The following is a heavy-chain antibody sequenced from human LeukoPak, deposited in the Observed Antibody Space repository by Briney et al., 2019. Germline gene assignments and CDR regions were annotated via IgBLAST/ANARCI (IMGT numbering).Heavy chain of an antibody. CDR1: GFTFSTYW. Sequence: GGSLRLSCAASGFTFSTYWMHWVRQAPGKGLVWVSRITSDGSITSYADSVKGRFTISRDNAKNTLFLQMNSLRAEDTAVYSCAKYTSGTSYRGLDQWGQGTLVTVSS. J-gene: IGHJ4*02. CDR3: AKYTSGTSYRGLDQ. D-gene: IGHD3-10*01. CDR2: ITSDGSIT. V-gene: IGHV3-74*01.